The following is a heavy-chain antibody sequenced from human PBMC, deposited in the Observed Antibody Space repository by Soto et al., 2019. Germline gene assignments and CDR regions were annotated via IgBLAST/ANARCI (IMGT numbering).Heavy chain of an antibody. CDR2: ISAFSDSI. V-gene: IGHV3-23*01. D-gene: IGHD2-21*02. J-gene: IGHJ4*02. Sequence: EVQLLESGGGLVQPGGSLRLSCAASGFIFSSYSMYWVRQDPGKGPEGVAGISAFSDSILYADSVEGRFTISRDNSKNTLYLQLNSLRADDTAVYFCAKKRRSGGDNWYFDSWGQGTLVTVSS. CDR3: AKKRRSGGDNWYFDS. CDR1: GFIFSSYS.